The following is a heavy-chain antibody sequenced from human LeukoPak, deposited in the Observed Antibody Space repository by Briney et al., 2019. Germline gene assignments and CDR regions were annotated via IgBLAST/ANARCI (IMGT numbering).Heavy chain of an antibody. J-gene: IGHJ4*02. CDR2: ISGSTSYI. CDR3: TTTDHFDY. V-gene: IGHV3-21*01. D-gene: IGHD1/OR15-1a*01. Sequence: PGGSLRLSCVASAFTFRTYSMHWVRQAPGKGLEWVSSISGSTSYIYYADSVRGRFTISRDNAKNSLYLQMNSLRPEDTAVYYCTTTDHFDYWGQGTLVTVSS. CDR1: AFTFRTYS.